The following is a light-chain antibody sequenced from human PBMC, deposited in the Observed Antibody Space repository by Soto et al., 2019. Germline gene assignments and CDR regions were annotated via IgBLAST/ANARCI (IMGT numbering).Light chain of an antibody. CDR2: GNS. Sequence: QSVLTQPPSVSGAPVQRVTISCTGSSSNIGAGYDVHWYQQLPGTAPKLLIYGNSNRPSGVPDRFSVAKSGTSAALAITGLQAEDESEYDCQSYDSSLRRVFGGRTKRTVL. CDR1: SSNIGAGYD. V-gene: IGLV1-40*01. J-gene: IGLJ2*01. CDR3: QSYDSSLRRV.